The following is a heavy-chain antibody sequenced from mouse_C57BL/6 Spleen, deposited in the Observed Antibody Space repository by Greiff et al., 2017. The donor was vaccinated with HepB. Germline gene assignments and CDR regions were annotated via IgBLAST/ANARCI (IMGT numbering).Heavy chain of an antibody. J-gene: IGHJ2*01. CDR1: GYTFTSYW. D-gene: IGHD3-2*02. Sequence: VQLQQPGAELVKPGASVKLSCKASGYTFTSYWMQWVKQRPGQGLEWIGEIDPSDSYTNYNQKFKGKATLTVDTSSSTAYMQLSSLTSEDSAVYYCARSAAQALGLDYWGQGTTLTVSS. CDR2: IDPSDSYT. CDR3: ARSAAQALGLDY. V-gene: IGHV1-50*01.